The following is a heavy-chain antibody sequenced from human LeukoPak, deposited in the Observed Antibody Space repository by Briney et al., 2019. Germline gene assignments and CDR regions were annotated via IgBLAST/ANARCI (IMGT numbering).Heavy chain of an antibody. CDR1: GGSISSGGYS. CDR3: ARGEEVGATPFDY. Sequence: SQTLSLTCAVSGGSISSGGYSWSCIRQPPGKGLEWIVYIYHGGSTYYNPSLKSRITISVDRAKNQFSLKLSSGTAAATAVYFCARGEEVGATPFDYWGQGTLVTVSS. V-gene: IGHV4-30-2*01. J-gene: IGHJ4*02. D-gene: IGHD1-26*01. CDR2: IYHGGST.